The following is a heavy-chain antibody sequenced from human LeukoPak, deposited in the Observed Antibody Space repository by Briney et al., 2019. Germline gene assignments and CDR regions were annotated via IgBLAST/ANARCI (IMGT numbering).Heavy chain of an antibody. CDR2: IIPIFGTA. CDR1: GGTFSSYA. D-gene: IGHD3-10*01. J-gene: IGHJ5*02. CDR3: ARVLGAGSYYWFDP. V-gene: IGHV1-69*06. Sequence: ASVKVSCKASGGTFSSYAISWVRQAPGQGLEWMGGIIPIFGTANYAQEFQGRVTITADKSASTAYMELSSLRSEDTAVYYCARVLGAGSYYWFDPWGQGTLVTVSS.